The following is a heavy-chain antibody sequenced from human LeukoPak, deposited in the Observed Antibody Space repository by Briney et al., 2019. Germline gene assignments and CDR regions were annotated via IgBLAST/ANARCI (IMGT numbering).Heavy chain of an antibody. D-gene: IGHD2/OR15-2a*01. V-gene: IGHV3-74*01. CDR3: ARGAFHQYYFDY. CDR1: GFTFSSNW. J-gene: IGHJ4*02. CDR2: INTDASRT. Sequence: GGSLRLSCAASGFTFSSNWMHWVRQAPGKGLVWVSRINTDASRTNYADSVKGRFTISRDNAKNTLYLQMNSLRAEDTAVYYCARGAFHQYYFDYWGQGTLITVSS.